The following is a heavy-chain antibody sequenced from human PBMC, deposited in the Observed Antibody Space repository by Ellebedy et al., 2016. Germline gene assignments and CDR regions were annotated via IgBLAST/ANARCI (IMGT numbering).Heavy chain of an antibody. V-gene: IGHV4-38-2*02. CDR1: GYSISSGYY. J-gene: IGHJ4*02. D-gene: IGHD1-26*01. CDR3: ARQRVGSFDY. Sequence: SETLSLXCTVSGYSISSGYYWGWIRQPPGKGLEWIGSIYHSGSTYYNPSLKSRVTISVDTSKNQFSLKLSSVTAADTAVYYCARQRVGSFDYWGQGTLVTVSS. CDR2: IYHSGST.